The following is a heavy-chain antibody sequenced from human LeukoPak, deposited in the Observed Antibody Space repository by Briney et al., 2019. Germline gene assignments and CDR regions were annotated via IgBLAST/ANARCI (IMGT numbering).Heavy chain of an antibody. CDR1: GFTFSSYA. CDR3: AKSTKDCSGGSCYSGPASY. CDR2: ISGSGGST. V-gene: IGHV3-23*01. J-gene: IGHJ4*02. D-gene: IGHD2-15*01. Sequence: GGSLRLSCAASGFTFSSYAMSWVRQAPGKGLEWVSAISGSGGSTYYADSVKGRFTISRDNSKNTLYLQMNSLRAEDTAVYYCAKSTKDCSGGSCYSGPASYWGQGTLVTVSS.